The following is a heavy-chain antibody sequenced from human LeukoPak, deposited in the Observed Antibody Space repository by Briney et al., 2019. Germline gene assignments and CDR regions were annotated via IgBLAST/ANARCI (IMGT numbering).Heavy chain of an antibody. CDR2: IYSGGST. CDR1: GFTVSSNY. J-gene: IGHJ6*02. Sequence: GGSLRLSCAASGFTVSSNYMSWVRQAPGKGLEWVSVIYSGGSTYYADSVKGRFTISRDNSKNTLYLQTNSLRAEDTAVYYCARDIRPQPASSWYYPYYYGMDVWGQGTTVTVSS. D-gene: IGHD6-13*01. CDR3: ARDIRPQPASSWYYPYYYGMDV. V-gene: IGHV3-66*01.